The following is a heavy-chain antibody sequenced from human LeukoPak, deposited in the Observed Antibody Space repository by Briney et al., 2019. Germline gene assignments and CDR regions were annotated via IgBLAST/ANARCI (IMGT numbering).Heavy chain of an antibody. CDR3: ARLGYCSGGSCYPDDY. D-gene: IGHD2-15*01. CDR2: IYYSGST. CDR1: GGSISSYY. J-gene: IGHJ4*02. V-gene: IGHV4-59*01. Sequence: PSETLSLTCTVSGGSISSYYWSWIRQPPGKGLEWIGYIYYSGSTNYNPSLKSRVTISVDTSKNQFSLKLSSVTAADTAVYYCARLGYCSGGSCYPDDYWGQGTLVTVSS.